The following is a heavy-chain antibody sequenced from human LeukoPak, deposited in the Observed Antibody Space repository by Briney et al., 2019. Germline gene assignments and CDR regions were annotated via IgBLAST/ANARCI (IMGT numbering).Heavy chain of an antibody. Sequence: SETLSLSGAVSCGSSRCFYWGWIPQPAGKGLEWIGRIYTSGSTNYNPSLKSRVTMSVDTSKNQFSLKLSSVTAADTAVYYCARDSPLVTAYYYYGMDVWGQGTTVTVSS. J-gene: IGHJ6*02. CDR1: CGSSRCFY. D-gene: IGHD2-21*02. CDR2: IYTSGST. V-gene: IGHV4-4*07. CDR3: ARDSPLVTAYYYYGMDV.